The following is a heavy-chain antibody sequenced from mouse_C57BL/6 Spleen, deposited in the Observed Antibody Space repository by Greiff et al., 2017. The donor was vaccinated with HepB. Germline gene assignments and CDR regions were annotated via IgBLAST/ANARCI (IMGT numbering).Heavy chain of an antibody. J-gene: IGHJ2*01. CDR1: GYAFSSSW. CDR2: IYPGDGDT. CDR3: ARLGDYEGSFDY. V-gene: IGHV1-82*01. Sequence: VQLQQSGPELVKPGASVKISCKASGYAFSSSWMNWVKQRPGKGLEWIGRIYPGDGDTNYNGKFKGKATLTADKSSSTAYMQLSSLTSEDSAVYFCARLGDYEGSFDYWGQGTTLTVSS. D-gene: IGHD2-4*01.